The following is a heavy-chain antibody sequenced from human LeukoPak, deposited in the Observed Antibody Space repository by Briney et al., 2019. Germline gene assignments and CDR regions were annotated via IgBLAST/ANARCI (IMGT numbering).Heavy chain of an antibody. CDR1: GFTVSSNY. CDR3: ARALGDAFDI. J-gene: IGHJ3*02. D-gene: IGHD3-16*01. Sequence: PGGSLRLSCAASGFTVSSNYMSWVRPAPGKGLEWVSVIYSGDSKFYADSVKGRFTISRDNSKNTLYLQMNSLRAEDTAVYYCARALGDAFDIWGQGTMVTVSS. V-gene: IGHV3-53*01. CDR2: IYSGDSK.